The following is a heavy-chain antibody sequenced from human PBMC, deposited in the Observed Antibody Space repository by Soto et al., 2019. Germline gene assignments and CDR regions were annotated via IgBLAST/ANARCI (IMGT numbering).Heavy chain of an antibody. J-gene: IGHJ4*02. D-gene: IGHD6-13*01. CDR3: ARPGGSGWFYFDS. CDR2: IYYSGDI. CDR1: GGSVSSGGYY. V-gene: IGHV4-30-4*08. Sequence: SETLSLTCTVSGGSVSSGGYYWNWIRQPPGKGLEWIGYIYYSGDIYYSPSLKSRVTISLDTSKNHFSLKLTSVTAADTAVYYCARPGGSGWFYFDSWGQGSQVTVSS.